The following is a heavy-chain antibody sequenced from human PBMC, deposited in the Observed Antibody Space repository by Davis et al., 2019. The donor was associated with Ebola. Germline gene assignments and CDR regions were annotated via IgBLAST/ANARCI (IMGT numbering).Heavy chain of an antibody. Sequence: AASAKVSCKASGYTFTSYDINWVRQAAGQGLEWMGWMNPNSGNTGYAQKFQGRVTMTRDTSTSTAYMELSGLGSDDTAVYYCARSIQVLGATGPGYWGQGTRVTVSS. D-gene: IGHD1-26*01. J-gene: IGHJ4*02. CDR1: GYTFTSYD. CDR3: ARSIQVLGATGPGY. V-gene: IGHV1-8*01. CDR2: MNPNSGNT.